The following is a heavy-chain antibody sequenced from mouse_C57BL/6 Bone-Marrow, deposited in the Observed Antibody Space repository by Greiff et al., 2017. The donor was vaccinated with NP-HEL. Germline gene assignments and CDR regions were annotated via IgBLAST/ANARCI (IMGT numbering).Heavy chain of an antibody. V-gene: IGHV2-5*01. J-gene: IGHJ3*01. Sequence: QVQLQQSGPGLVQPSQSLSITCTVSGFSLTSYGVHWVRQSPGKGLEWLGVIWRGGSTDYNAAFMSRLSITKDNSKGQVFFKMNSLQADDTAIYYCAKELGRRGPWFAYWGQGTLVTVSA. D-gene: IGHD4-1*01. CDR3: AKELGRRGPWFAY. CDR1: GFSLTSYG. CDR2: IWRGGST.